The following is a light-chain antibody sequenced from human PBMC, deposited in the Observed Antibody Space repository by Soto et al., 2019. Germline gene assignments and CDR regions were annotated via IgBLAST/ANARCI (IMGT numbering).Light chain of an antibody. J-gene: IGKJ2*02. V-gene: IGKV3-20*01. Sequence: EIVLTQSPGTLSLSPGERATLSCRAIQSVSSNFLAWYPQKPGQAPKLLISGASSRATGIPDRFSGSGSGTDFTLTISRLEPEDFALYSCQQYGSSPGTFGQGTKLEIK. CDR2: GAS. CDR3: QQYGSSPGT. CDR1: QSVSSNF.